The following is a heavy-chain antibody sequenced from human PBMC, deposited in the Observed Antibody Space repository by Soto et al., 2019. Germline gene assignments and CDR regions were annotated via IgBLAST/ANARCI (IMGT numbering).Heavy chain of an antibody. CDR3: AKAPTYDYYYYMDV. Sequence: EVHLLESGGGLVQPGGSLRLSCAASGFSFNIYAMKWVRQAPGKGLECVSAISAGGGNTYYADSVKGRFTISRDNAKSTMYLQMNSVRADDTAVYYCAKAPTYDYYYYMDVWGKGTKVTVSS. CDR2: ISAGGGNT. J-gene: IGHJ6*03. V-gene: IGHV3-23*01. CDR1: GFSFNIYA.